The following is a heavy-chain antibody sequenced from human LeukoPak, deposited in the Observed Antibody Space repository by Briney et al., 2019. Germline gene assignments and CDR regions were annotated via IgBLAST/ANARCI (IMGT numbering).Heavy chain of an antibody. D-gene: IGHD3/OR15-3a*01. V-gene: IGHV4-39*07. Sequence: SETLSLTCTVSGASVSGSAYYWGWIRQPPGKGLEWIGNIYYSGSTYYNPSLESRVTLSVDTSRNQFSLKLTSVTAADTALYFCARDGGGRLDYYFDFWGQGSLVTVSS. CDR2: IYYSGST. CDR3: ARDGGGRLDYYFDF. CDR1: GASVSGSAYY. J-gene: IGHJ4*02.